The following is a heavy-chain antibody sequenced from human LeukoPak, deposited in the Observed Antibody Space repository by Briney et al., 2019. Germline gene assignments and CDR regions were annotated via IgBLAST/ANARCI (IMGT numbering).Heavy chain of an antibody. J-gene: IGHJ4*02. CDR3: TRGSLSGSSRDY. V-gene: IGHV1-8*01. CDR2: MNPNTGDT. D-gene: IGHD1-26*01. CDR1: GYTFTGYD. Sequence: ASVRVSCKASGYTFTGYDINWVRQATGQGLEWMGWMNPNTGDTGYAQKFQGRVNMTRNSSIDTAYMDLSGLRSEGTAVYYCTRGSLSGSSRDYWGQGTLLTVSS.